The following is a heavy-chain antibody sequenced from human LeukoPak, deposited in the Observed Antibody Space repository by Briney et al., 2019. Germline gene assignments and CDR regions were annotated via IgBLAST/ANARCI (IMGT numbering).Heavy chain of an antibody. V-gene: IGHV3-53*01. J-gene: IGHJ6*03. Sequence: GGSLRLSCAASGFSVSMKYMTWVRQAPGKGLEWVAVIFSGGTTYYADSVKGRFTVSRDNSKNMMYLQMNSLRAEDAAVYYCARFSGPGMQHYYYYMDVWGTGTTVTVSS. CDR3: ARFSGPGMQHYYYYMDV. D-gene: IGHD3-10*01. CDR1: GFSVSMKY. CDR2: IFSGGTT.